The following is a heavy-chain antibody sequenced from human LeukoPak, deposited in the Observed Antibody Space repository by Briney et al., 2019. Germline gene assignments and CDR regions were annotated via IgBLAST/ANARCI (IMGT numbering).Heavy chain of an antibody. V-gene: IGHV3-21*01. CDR3: ARESGTAQTYTYYFDY. Sequence: PGGSLRLSCAASGFTFSSYSMNWVRQAPGKGLGWVSSISSSSSYIYYADSVKGRFTISRDNAKNSLYLQMNSLRAEDTAVYYCARESGTAQTYTYYFDYWGQGTLVTVSS. CDR1: GFTFSSYS. D-gene: IGHD3-16*01. J-gene: IGHJ4*02. CDR2: ISSSSSYI.